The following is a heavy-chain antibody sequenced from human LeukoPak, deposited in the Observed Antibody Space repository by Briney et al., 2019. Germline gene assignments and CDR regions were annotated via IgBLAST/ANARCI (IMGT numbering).Heavy chain of an antibody. D-gene: IGHD2-15*01. J-gene: IGHJ4*02. V-gene: IGHV3-23*01. CDR2: ISGSGDST. Sequence: GGSLRLSCAASGFILNNYAMSWVRQAPGKGLEWVSAISGSGDSTYYADSMKGRFTISRDNSKNTLHLQMNSLRAEDTAIYYCARRATPSPHFDYWGQGTLVAVSS. CDR3: ARRATPSPHFDY. CDR1: GFILNNYA.